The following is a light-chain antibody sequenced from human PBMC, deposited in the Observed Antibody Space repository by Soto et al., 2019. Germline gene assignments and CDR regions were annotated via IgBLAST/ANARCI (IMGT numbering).Light chain of an antibody. Sequence: QSALTQPPSASGSPGQSVTISCAGTSSDVGGYNYVSWYQQHPGKAPKLIIYEVTTRPPGVPDRFSGSKSGNTASLAVSGLQAEDEADYYFSSYAGTNRPLFGGGTKLTV. CDR3: SSYAGTNRPL. CDR1: SSDVGGYNY. V-gene: IGLV2-8*01. J-gene: IGLJ2*01. CDR2: EVT.